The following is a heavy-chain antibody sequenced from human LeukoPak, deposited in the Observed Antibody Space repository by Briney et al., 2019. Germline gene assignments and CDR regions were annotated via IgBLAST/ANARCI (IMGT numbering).Heavy chain of an antibody. CDR1: GDSVSSNSAA. J-gene: IGHJ4*02. Sequence: SQTLSLTCAIFGDSVSSNSAAWNWIRQSPSRGLEWLGRTYYRSKWYNDYAVSVKSRITINPDTSKNQFSLQLNSVTPEDTAVYYCAREGEGSSWWSSSWYGPLFDYWGQGTLVTVSS. CDR3: AREGEGSSWWSSSWYGPLFDY. D-gene: IGHD6-13*01. V-gene: IGHV6-1*01. CDR2: TYYRSKWYN.